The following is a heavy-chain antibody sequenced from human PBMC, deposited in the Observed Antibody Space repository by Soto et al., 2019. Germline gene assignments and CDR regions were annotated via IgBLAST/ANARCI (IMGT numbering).Heavy chain of an antibody. CDR3: ARDRGGYGVFDY. CDR1: AGSISSGGYY. V-gene: IGHV4-31*01. CDR2: IYHSGGT. J-gene: IGHJ4*02. Sequence: QVQLQESGPGLVKPSQTLSLTCSVSAGSISSGGYYWNWIRQPPGKGLEWIGYIYHSGGTYSSPSLRSLVTISVDTSKNQFSLKLTSVTAADTAVYYCARDRGGYGVFDYWGQGTLVTVSS. D-gene: IGHD5-12*01.